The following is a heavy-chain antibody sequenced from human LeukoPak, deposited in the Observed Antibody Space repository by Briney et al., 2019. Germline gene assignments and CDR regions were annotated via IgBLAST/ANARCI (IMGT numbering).Heavy chain of an antibody. CDR3: ARSSYDFWSGYVSEPFDY. CDR1: GGTFSSYA. CDR2: IIPIFGTA. D-gene: IGHD3-3*01. J-gene: IGHJ4*02. V-gene: IGHV1-69*05. Sequence: GSSVKVSCKASGGTFSSYAISWVRQAPGQGLEWMGGIIPIFGTANYAQKFQGRVTMTRNTSISTAYMELSSLRSEDTAVYYCARSSYDFWSGYVSEPFDYWGQGTLVTVSS.